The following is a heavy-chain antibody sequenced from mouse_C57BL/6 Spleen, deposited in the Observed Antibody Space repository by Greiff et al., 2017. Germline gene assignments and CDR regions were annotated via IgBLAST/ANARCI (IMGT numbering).Heavy chain of an antibody. CDR3: ARHDDGYYDWFAY. CDR1: GFTFSSYG. D-gene: IGHD2-3*01. V-gene: IGHV5-6*02. Sequence: DVMLVESGGDLVKPGGSLKLSCAASGFTFSSYGMSWVRQTPDKRLEWVATISSGGSYTYYPDSVKGRFTISRDNAKNTLYLQMSSLESEDTARYYCARHDDGYYDWFAYWGKGTLVTVSA. J-gene: IGHJ3*01. CDR2: ISSGGSYT.